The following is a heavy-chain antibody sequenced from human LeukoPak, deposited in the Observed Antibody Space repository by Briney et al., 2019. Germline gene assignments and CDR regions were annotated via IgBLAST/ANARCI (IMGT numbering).Heavy chain of an antibody. Sequence: GGSLRLSCAASGFSVSSNYVNWVRQAPGKGLEWVSVIYSGGSTYYADSVKGRFTISRDNSKNTLYLQMNTLRVEDTAVYYCTRDLMDYDVSTGLHHYYMDVWGQGTTVTVSS. CDR3: TRDLMDYDVSTGLHHYYMDV. V-gene: IGHV3-66*01. D-gene: IGHD3-9*01. CDR2: IYSGGST. J-gene: IGHJ6*02. CDR1: GFSVSSNY.